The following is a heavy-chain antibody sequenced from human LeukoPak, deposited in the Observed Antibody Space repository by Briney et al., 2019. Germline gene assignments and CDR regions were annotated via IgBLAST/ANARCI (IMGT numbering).Heavy chain of an antibody. D-gene: IGHD6-6*01. CDR3: ARDQYSSSFPLYHYYYGMDV. J-gene: IGHJ6*02. Sequence: GGSLRLSCAASGFTFSSYWMSWVRQAPGKGLEWVANIKQDGSEKYYVDSVKGRFTISRDNAKNSLYLQMNSLRAEDTAVYYCARDQYSSSFPLYHYYYGMDVWGQGTTVTVSS. CDR2: IKQDGSEK. CDR1: GFTFSSYW. V-gene: IGHV3-7*01.